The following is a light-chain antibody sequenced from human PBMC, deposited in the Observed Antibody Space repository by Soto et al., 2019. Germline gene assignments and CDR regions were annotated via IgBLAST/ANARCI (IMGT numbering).Light chain of an antibody. CDR2: GAS. CDR1: QSVNSN. CDR3: QPYNNWPPYT. J-gene: IGKJ2*01. Sequence: EIVMTQSPSTLSVSPGERATLSCRASQSVNSNLAWYQQKPGQAPSLLIYGASTRDNGVPARFSGSGSGTEFTLTISSMQSEDFAVYYCQPYNNWPPYTFGQGTKLEIK. V-gene: IGKV3-15*01.